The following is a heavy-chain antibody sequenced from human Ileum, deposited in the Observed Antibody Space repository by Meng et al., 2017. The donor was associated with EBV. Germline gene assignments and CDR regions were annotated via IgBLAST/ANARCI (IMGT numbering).Heavy chain of an antibody. V-gene: IGHV4-4*02. CDR1: GGSISSSNW. CDR2: IYHSGST. CDR3: ARGYCSSTSCYAALYYFDY. J-gene: IGHJ4*02. Sequence: QVQLRWSGPGLVKPSGTLSLTFAVSGGSISSSNWGSWVRQPPGKGLEWIGEIYHSGSTNYNPSLKSRVTISVDKSKNQFSLKLSSVTAADTAVYYCARGYCSSTSCYAALYYFDYWGQGTLVTVSS. D-gene: IGHD2-2*01.